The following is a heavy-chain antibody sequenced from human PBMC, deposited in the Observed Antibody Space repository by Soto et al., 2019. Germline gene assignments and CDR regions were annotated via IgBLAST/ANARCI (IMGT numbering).Heavy chain of an antibody. CDR3: ARLPGYCSGGSCYSDGDY. V-gene: IGHV1-3*01. Sequence: ASVKVSCKASGYTFTSYAMHWVRQAPGQRLEWMGWINAGNGNTKYSQKFQGRVTITRDTSASTAYMELSSLRSEDTAVYYCARLPGYCSGGSCYSDGDYWGQGTLVTVS. CDR1: GYTFTSYA. D-gene: IGHD2-15*01. CDR2: INAGNGNT. J-gene: IGHJ4*02.